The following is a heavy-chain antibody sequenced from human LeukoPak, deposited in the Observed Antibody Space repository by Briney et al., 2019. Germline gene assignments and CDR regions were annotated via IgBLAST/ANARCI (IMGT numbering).Heavy chain of an antibody. D-gene: IGHD2-15*01. CDR3: ARMVGDDAFDI. CDR2: IYYSGTT. Sequence: SETLSLTCTVSGGSISSSSYYWDWIRQPPGKGLEWIGTIYYSGTTYYNPSLKSRVTISVDTSRNQFSLRLSSVTATDTAVYYCARMVGDDAFDIWGQGTMVTVSS. J-gene: IGHJ3*02. CDR1: GGSISSSSYY. V-gene: IGHV4-39*01.